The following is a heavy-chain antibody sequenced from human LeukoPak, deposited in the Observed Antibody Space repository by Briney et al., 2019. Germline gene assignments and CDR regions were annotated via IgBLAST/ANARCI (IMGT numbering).Heavy chain of an antibody. V-gene: IGHV3-23*01. CDR3: ARNRNSGTYYEDY. J-gene: IGHJ4*02. Sequence: PGGSLRLSCTASGFTFRSYAMNWVRQAPGKGLEWVSAISGSGGSTYYADSVKGRFTISRDKSKNTLFLQMNSLRAEDTAAYYCARNRNSGTYYEDYWGQGTLVTVSS. D-gene: IGHD1-26*01. CDR2: ISGSGGST. CDR1: GFTFRSYA.